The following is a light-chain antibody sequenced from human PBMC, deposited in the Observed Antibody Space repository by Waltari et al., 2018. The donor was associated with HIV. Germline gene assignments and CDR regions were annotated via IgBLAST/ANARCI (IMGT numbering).Light chain of an antibody. CDR3: QQSNSRPWT. J-gene: IGKJ1*01. CDR1: QTVSRF. Sequence: IEMTQSPSSLSASVEDRVTITCRASQTVSRFLNWYQQKPGKAPKLLIYEASTLQSGVPSRFSGSGSGTDFTLSISSLQPEDFATYYCQQSNSRPWTFGPGTKVDIK. V-gene: IGKV1-39*01. CDR2: EAS.